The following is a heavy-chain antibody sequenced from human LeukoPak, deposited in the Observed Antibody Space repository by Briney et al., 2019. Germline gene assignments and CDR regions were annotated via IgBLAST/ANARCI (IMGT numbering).Heavy chain of an antibody. J-gene: IGHJ1*01. D-gene: IGHD2-15*01. CDR1: GFTFSS. V-gene: IGHV3-33*01. Sequence: GGSLRLSCAASGFTFSSMHWVRQVPGKGLEWVAVIWYDGSKEYYADSVKGRFTISRDNSKNTLYLQMNSLRAEDTAVYYCARDRCSGASCDSGAEYFQHWGQGTLVTVSS. CDR3: ARDRCSGASCDSGAEYFQH. CDR2: IWYDGSKE.